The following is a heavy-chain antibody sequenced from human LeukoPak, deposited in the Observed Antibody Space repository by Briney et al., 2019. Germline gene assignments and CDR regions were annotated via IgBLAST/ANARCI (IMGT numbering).Heavy chain of an antibody. V-gene: IGHV5-51*01. CDR3: ASIDFWSGYYWFDY. Sequence: GESLKISCKGSGYSFTSYWIGWVRQMPGRGLEWMGIIYPSDSDTRYSPSFQGQVTISADKSISTAYLQWSSLKASDTAMYYCASIDFWSGYYWFDYWGQGTLVTVSS. J-gene: IGHJ4*02. CDR1: GYSFTSYW. D-gene: IGHD3-3*01. CDR2: IYPSDSDT.